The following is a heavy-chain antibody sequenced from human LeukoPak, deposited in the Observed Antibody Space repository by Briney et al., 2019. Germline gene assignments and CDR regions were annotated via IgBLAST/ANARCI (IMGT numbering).Heavy chain of an antibody. V-gene: IGHV4-59*01. CDR3: ARDRSGFDY. CDR1: GGSISNYY. CDR2: IYYSGST. Sequence: SETLSLTCTVSGGSISNYYWSWIRQPPGKGLEWIGYIYYSGSTNYNPSLKSRVTISVDTSKNQFSLKLSSVAAADTAVYYCARDRSGFDYWGQGTLVTASS. D-gene: IGHD3-10*01. J-gene: IGHJ4*02.